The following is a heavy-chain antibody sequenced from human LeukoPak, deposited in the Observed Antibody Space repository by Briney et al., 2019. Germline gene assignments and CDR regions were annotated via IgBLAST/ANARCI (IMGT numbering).Heavy chain of an antibody. J-gene: IGHJ4*02. CDR1: GGSLSSGGYS. Sequence: PSETLSLTCAVSGGSLSSGGYSWSWIRQPPGTGLEWIGYIYHSGSTYYNPSLKSRVTISVDRSKNQFSLKLSSVTAADTAVYYCARADGGIDYWGQGTLVTVSS. CDR3: ARADGGIDY. CDR2: IYHSGST. V-gene: IGHV4-30-2*01. D-gene: IGHD4-23*01.